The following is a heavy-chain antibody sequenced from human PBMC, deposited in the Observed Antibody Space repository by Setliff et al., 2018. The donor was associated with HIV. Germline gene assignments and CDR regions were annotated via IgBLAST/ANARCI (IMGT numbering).Heavy chain of an antibody. V-gene: IGHV1-3*01. Sequence: ASVKVSCKAFGYTFSTNAIHWVRQAPGQRLEWMGYINAGDDNTRYSEKFQGRVTITRDTSANTAYMELSSLRFEDTATYYCARDQATGYEKVWFSWIDPWGQGTLVTVSS. CDR2: INAGDDNT. D-gene: IGHD5-12*01. J-gene: IGHJ5*02. CDR3: ARDQATGYEKVWFSWIDP. CDR1: GYTFSTNA.